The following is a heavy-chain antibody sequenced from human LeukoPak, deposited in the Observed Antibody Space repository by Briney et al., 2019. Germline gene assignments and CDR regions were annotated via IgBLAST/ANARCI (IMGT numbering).Heavy chain of an antibody. CDR1: RFSLTNFA. D-gene: IGHD5-12*01. CDR3: AKGAYDYIEMGYFDY. CDR2: IIGSSGDT. V-gene: IGHV3-23*01. Sequence: GGSLRLSCAASRFSLTNFAMSWVRQAPGKGLEWVSLIIGSSGDTFYADSVKGRFTISRDNSKNRLYLQMNSLRAEDTALYYCAKGAYDYIEMGYFDYWGQGTLVTVSS. J-gene: IGHJ4*02.